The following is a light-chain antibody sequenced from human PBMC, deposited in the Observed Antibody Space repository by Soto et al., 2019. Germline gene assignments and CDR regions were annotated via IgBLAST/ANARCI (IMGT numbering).Light chain of an antibody. Sequence: EIVLTQSPATLSLSPGDRATLSCRASQSVDNYLAWYQQKPGQAPRLLNFDTSNRATGIPARFSGSGSGTDCSLTVSSLEPEDFAVYCCQQRRSWPLTFGGGTKVEIK. CDR1: QSVDNY. CDR2: DTS. V-gene: IGKV3-11*01. J-gene: IGKJ4*01. CDR3: QQRRSWPLT.